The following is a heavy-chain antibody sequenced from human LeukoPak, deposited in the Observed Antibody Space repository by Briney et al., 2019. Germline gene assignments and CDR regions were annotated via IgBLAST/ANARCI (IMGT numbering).Heavy chain of an antibody. D-gene: IGHD6-13*01. J-gene: IGHJ4*02. CDR1: GFTFSSYP. CDR3: AKDRRSWPNYFDY. CDR2: ISYDGSKI. Sequence: GGSLRLSCAASGFTFSSYPLHWVRQAPGRGLEWVTLISYDGSKIYYADSVKGRFTISRDNSKNTLYLQMNSLRAEDTAVYYCAKDRRSWPNYFDYWGQGTLVTVSS. V-gene: IGHV3-30-3*01.